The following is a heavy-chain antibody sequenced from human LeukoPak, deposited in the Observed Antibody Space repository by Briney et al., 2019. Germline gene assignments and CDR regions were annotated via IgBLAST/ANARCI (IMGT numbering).Heavy chain of an antibody. CDR1: GGPISDYY. J-gene: IGHJ5*02. D-gene: IGHD2-15*01. CDR3: ARRSVCCSGGSSGWFDP. Sequence: SETLSLTCTVSGGPISDYYWSWLRQPPGKGLEWIGYIYYSGSTNYNPSLKSRVTISVDTSKNQISLRLSSVTAADTAVYYCARRSVCCSGGSSGWFDPWGQGTLVTVSS. CDR2: IYYSGST. V-gene: IGHV4-59*08.